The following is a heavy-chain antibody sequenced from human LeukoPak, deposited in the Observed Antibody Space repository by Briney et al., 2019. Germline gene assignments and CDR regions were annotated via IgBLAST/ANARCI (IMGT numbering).Heavy chain of an antibody. V-gene: IGHV3-74*01. CDR3: SRDSDWLIFEY. CDR2: IHREGTTT. CDR1: GFTFSAYW. D-gene: IGHD3-9*01. J-gene: IGHJ4*02. Sequence: GGSLRLSCAASGFTFSAYWMHWVRQVPGRGLVWVSRIHREGTTTIYADSVKGRFTISRDNGKNTLYLHMNSLRADDTAVYYRSRDSDWLIFEYRGQGTLVTVSS.